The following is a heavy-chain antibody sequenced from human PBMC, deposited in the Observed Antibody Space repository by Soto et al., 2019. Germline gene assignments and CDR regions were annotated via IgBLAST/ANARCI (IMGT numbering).Heavy chain of an antibody. CDR3: ASTVLAAADLNWFDP. CDR1: GFTFSSYS. V-gene: IGHV3-21*01. D-gene: IGHD6-13*01. CDR2: ISSSSSYI. Sequence: GGSLRLSCAASGFTFSSYSMNWVRQAPGKGLERVSSISSSSSYIYYADSVKGRFTISRDNAKNSLYLQMNSLRAEDTAVYYCASTVLAAADLNWFDPWGQGTLVTVSS. J-gene: IGHJ5*02.